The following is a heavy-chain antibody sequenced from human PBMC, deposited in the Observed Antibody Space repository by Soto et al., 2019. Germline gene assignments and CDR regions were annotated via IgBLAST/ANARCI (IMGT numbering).Heavy chain of an antibody. J-gene: IGHJ6*02. D-gene: IGHD3-16*01. CDR2: IYSGGST. V-gene: IGHV3-53*01. CDR3: ARVWQEGDYYGMDV. CDR1: GFTVSSNY. Sequence: GGSLRLSCAASGFTVSSNYMSWVRQAPGKGLEWVSVIYSGGSTYYADSVKGRFTISRDNSKNTLYLQMNSLRAEDTAVYYCARVWQEGDYYGMDVWGQGTTVTVSS.